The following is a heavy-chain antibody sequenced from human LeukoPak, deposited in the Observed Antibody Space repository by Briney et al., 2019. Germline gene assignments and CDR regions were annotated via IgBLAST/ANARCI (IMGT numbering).Heavy chain of an antibody. CDR1: GFTFSNYW. CDR2: INRDGSST. CDR3: ARVPYVFDL. V-gene: IGHV3-74*01. J-gene: IGHJ3*01. Sequence: TGGSLRLSCAASGFTFSNYWMHWVRQAPGKGLVWVSRINRDGSSTDYLDSVKGRFTISRDNARNTLYLQMNSLRAEDTAVYYCARVPYVFDLWGQGTMVTVS.